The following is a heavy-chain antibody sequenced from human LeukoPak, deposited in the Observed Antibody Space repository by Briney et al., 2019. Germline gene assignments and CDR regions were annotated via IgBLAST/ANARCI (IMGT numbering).Heavy chain of an antibody. V-gene: IGHV4-4*07. CDR3: ARALYDFWSGYPEGHAFDI. J-gene: IGHJ3*02. Sequence: SETLSLTCTVSGGSISSYYWSWIGQPAGKGLEWIGRIYTSGSTNYNPSLKSRVTISVDTSKNQFSLKLSSVTAADTAVYYCARALYDFWSGYPEGHAFDIWGQGTMVTVSS. D-gene: IGHD3-3*01. CDR2: IYTSGST. CDR1: GGSISSYY.